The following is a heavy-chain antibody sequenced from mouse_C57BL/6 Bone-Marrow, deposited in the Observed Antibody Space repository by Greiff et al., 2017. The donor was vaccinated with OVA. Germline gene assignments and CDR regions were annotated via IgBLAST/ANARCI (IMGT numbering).Heavy chain of an antibody. CDR2: IRNKPNGSTT. J-gene: IGHJ2*01. V-gene: IGHV7-3*01. D-gene: IGHD1-1*01. CDR1: GFTFTNYY. CDR3: ARYEGRVAVDYFDY. Sequence: EVKLVESGGGLVQPGDSLSLSCAASGFTFTNYYMSWVRQPPGKALEWLAFIRNKPNGSTTEYSASVKGLFTISKDNSQSILYLQMNDLRAEDSATYYCARYEGRVAVDYFDYWGQGTALTVSS.